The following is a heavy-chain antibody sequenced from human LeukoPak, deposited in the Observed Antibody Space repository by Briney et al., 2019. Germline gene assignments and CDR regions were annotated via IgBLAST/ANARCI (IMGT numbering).Heavy chain of an antibody. D-gene: IGHD6-19*01. CDR2: IRYDGSNQ. CDR1: GFIFSNYG. J-gene: IGHJ4*02. Sequence: GGSLRLSCAASGFIFSNYGMHWVRQAPGKGLEWVTFIRYDGSNQYYADSVKGRFSISRDNSKNTVYLQMNSLRVEDTAVYYCATTYSSGWYGLLDYWGQGTPVTVSS. CDR3: ATTYSSGWYGLLDY. V-gene: IGHV3-30*02.